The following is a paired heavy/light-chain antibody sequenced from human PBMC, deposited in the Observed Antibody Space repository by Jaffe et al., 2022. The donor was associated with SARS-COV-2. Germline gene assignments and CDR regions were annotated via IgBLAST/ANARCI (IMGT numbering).Heavy chain of an antibody. J-gene: IGHJ4*02. D-gene: IGHD3-22*01. CDR3: ARATPSNYYDSSATTEGLDY. CDR2: INQDGSEE. V-gene: IGHV3-7*01. Sequence: EVQLVESGGGLVQPGGSLRLSCAASGFTFSSFWMSWVRQAPGKGLEWVANINQDGSEEYYVDSLKGRFTISRDNARNSLYLQMNSLRAEDTAVYYCARATPSNYYDSSATTEGLDYWGQGTLVTVSS. CDR1: GFTFSSFW.
Light chain of an antibody. CDR3: QSADTSGTWV. CDR2: KDT. CDR1: ALPMQY. J-gene: IGLJ3*02. Sequence: SYELTQPPSVSVSPGQTARITCSADALPMQYAYWYQQKPGQAPILVIYKDTKRPSGIPERFSGSSSGTTVTLTISGVQAEDEADYYCQSADTSGTWVFGGGTKLTVL. V-gene: IGLV3-25*03.